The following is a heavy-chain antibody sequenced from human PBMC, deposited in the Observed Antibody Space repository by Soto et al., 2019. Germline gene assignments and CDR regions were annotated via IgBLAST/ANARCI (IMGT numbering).Heavy chain of an antibody. V-gene: IGHV3-30*18. J-gene: IGHJ4*02. CDR1: GFTFSSYG. CDR2: ISYDGSNK. D-gene: IGHD2-21*02. Sequence: QVQLVESGGGVVQPGRSLRLSCAASGFTFSSYGMHWVRQAPGKGLEWVAVISYDGSNKYYADSVNGRFTISRDNSKNTLYLQMTSLRAEDTAVYYCAKDSRIVVVTAPYDYWGQGTLVTVSS. CDR3: AKDSRIVVVTAPYDY.